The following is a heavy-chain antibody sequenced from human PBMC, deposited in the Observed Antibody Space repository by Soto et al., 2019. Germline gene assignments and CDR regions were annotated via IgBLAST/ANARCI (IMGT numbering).Heavy chain of an antibody. CDR3: ARAYRYSYGYEKYYFDY. V-gene: IGHV4-31*03. D-gene: IGHD5-18*01. CDR2: IYYSGST. Sequence: SETLSLTCTVYGGSISSGGYYWSWIRQHPGKGLEWIGYIYYSGSTYYNPSLKSRVTISVDTSKNQFSLKLSSVTAADTAVYYCARAYRYSYGYEKYYFDYWGQGTLVTVSS. CDR1: GGSISSGGYY. J-gene: IGHJ4*02.